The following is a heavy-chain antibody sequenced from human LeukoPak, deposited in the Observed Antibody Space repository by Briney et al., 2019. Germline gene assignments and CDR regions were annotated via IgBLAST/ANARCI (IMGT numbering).Heavy chain of an antibody. D-gene: IGHD2-2*02. V-gene: IGHV4-39*01. CDR1: GGSIRSSYYY. CDR3: ARSKYPYYFDY. Sequence: SETLSLTCTVSGGSIRSSYYYWGWIRQPPGKGLEWIGSIYDSGSTYYNPSLKSRVTISVDTSKNQFSLKLNSVTAADTAVYYCARSKYPYYFDYWGQGTLVTVSS. CDR2: IYDSGST. J-gene: IGHJ4*02.